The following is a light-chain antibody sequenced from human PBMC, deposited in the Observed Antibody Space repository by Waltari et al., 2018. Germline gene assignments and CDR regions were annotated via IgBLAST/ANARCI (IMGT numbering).Light chain of an antibody. V-gene: IGKV3-11*01. CDR1: QSVGSY. CDR3: QHRAHWPPDAT. J-gene: IGKJ3*01. CDR2: AAS. Sequence: EIVLTQSPVTLSLSPGERATLSCRASQSVGSYLAWYQQKPGQAPRLLIYAASNRATGIPARFSGRGSGTDFTLTISSLEPEDSAVYYCQHRAHWPPDATFGPGTKVDIK.